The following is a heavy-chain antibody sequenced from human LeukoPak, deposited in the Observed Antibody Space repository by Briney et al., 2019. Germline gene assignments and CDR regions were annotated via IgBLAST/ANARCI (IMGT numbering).Heavy chain of an antibody. Sequence: SVKVSCKTSGGIITIYAISWVRQAPGQGLEWVGVIIPIFGTSNYAQKFQGRVTITADKSTNTAYMELSSLRSEDTAVYYCARVAAAIPRWYFDLWGRGTLVTVSS. D-gene: IGHD2-2*01. CDR2: IIPIFGTS. CDR3: ARVAAAIPRWYFDL. V-gene: IGHV1-69*06. J-gene: IGHJ2*01. CDR1: GGIITIYA.